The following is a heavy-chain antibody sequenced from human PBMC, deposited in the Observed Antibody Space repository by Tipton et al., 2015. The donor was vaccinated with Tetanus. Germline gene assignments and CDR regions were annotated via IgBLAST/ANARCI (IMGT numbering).Heavy chain of an antibody. CDR1: GGSFSDKKYY. Sequence: LRLSCNVSGGSFSDKKYYWGWIRQAPGKGLEWIGEVNQSGSTKYNPSFKSRVTISVDTPKNQFSLKLTSLTVADTAVYYCARGGSYSYGPRGFDLWGRGTLVTVSS. J-gene: IGHJ2*01. CDR2: VNQSGST. V-gene: IGHV4-34*01. D-gene: IGHD5-18*01. CDR3: ARGGSYSYGPRGFDL.